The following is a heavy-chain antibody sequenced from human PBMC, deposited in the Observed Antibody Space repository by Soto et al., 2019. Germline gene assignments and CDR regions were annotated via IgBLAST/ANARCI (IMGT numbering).Heavy chain of an antibody. CDR1: GGTFSGHS. CDR2: IIPIFGTP. J-gene: IGHJ5*02. V-gene: IGHV1-69*13. D-gene: IGHD3-10*01. CDR3: ARDNSITMVRGVRYNWFDP. Sequence: LVKVSCKASGGTFSGHSFNWVRQAPGQGLEWMGGIIPIFGTPNYAQKFQGRVTITADESTSTAYMELSSLRSEDTAVYYCARDNSITMVRGVRYNWFDPWGQGTLVTVSS.